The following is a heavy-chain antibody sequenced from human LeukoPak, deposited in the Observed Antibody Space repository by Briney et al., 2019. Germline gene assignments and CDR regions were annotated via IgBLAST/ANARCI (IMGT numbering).Heavy chain of an antibody. CDR3: ARSILGYCSGGSCYPTKFHNWFDP. Sequence: EASETLSLTCAVSGGSISSGGYSWSWIRQPPGKGLEWIGYIYHSGSTYYNPSLKSRVTISVDRSKNQFSLKLSSVTAADTAVYYCARSILGYCSGGSCYPTKFHNWFDPWGQGTLVTVSS. V-gene: IGHV4-30-2*01. CDR1: GGSISSGGYS. D-gene: IGHD2-15*01. CDR2: IYHSGST. J-gene: IGHJ5*02.